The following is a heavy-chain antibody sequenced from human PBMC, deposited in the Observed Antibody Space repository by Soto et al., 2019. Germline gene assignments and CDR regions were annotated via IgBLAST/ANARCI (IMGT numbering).Heavy chain of an antibody. D-gene: IGHD3-16*01. Sequence: GGSLRLSCAASGFTFSSYAMHWVRQAPGKGLEWVAVISYDGSNKYYADSVKGRFTISRDNSKNTLYLQMNSLRAEDTAVYYCARDGMSLMITFGGGPKRPEGPHIDYWGQGTLVTVSS. V-gene: IGHV3-30-3*01. CDR1: GFTFSSYA. CDR3: ARDGMSLMITFGGGPKRPEGPHIDY. CDR2: ISYDGSNK. J-gene: IGHJ4*02.